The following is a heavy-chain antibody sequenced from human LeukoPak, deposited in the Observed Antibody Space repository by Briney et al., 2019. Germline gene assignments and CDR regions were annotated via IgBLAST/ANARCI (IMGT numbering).Heavy chain of an antibody. D-gene: IGHD1-26*01. CDR3: ASDVSWDESFQR. Sequence: SETLSLTCTVAGFSISKGFYWGWVRQPPGKGLEFIATIYHDGTSHYNPSLESRATISVDTSRNQFSLKLTSVTAADTAVYYCASDVSWDESFQRWGQGTLVTVSS. CDR1: GFSISKGFY. J-gene: IGHJ1*01. CDR2: IYHDGTS. V-gene: IGHV4-38-2*02.